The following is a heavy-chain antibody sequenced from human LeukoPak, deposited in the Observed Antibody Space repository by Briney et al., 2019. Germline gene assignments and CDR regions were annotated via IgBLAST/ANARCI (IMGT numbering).Heavy chain of an antibody. CDR3: ARAVVVTAPPDY. V-gene: IGHV3-21*04. CDR1: GFTFSSYS. Sequence: PGGSLRLSCAASGFTFSSYSMNWVRQAPGKGLEWVSSISSTSIYIFYADSVKGRFTISRDNAKKSLYLQMNSLRAEDTALYYCARAVVVTAPPDYWGQGTLVTVSS. CDR2: ISSTSIYI. J-gene: IGHJ4*02. D-gene: IGHD3-22*01.